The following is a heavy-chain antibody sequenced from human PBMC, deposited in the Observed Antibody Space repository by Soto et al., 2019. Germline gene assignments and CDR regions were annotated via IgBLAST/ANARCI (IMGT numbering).Heavy chain of an antibody. V-gene: IGHV3-23*01. D-gene: IGHD3-22*01. J-gene: IGHJ4*02. Sequence: LRLSCAASGFTFSSYAMSWVRQAPGKGLEWVSAISGGGGSTYYADSVKGRFTISRDNSKNTLYLQMNSLRAEDTAVYYCAKGIFRYYYDSSGYFRIPNDYWGQGTLVTVSS. CDR3: AKGIFRYYYDSSGYFRIPNDY. CDR2: ISGGGGST. CDR1: GFTFSSYA.